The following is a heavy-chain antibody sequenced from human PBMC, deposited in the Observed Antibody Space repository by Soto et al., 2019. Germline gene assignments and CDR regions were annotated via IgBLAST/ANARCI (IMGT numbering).Heavy chain of an antibody. J-gene: IGHJ4*02. Sequence: ASVKVSCKASGYTFTNYYMHWVRQAPGQGLEWMGIIYPSGGSTRNAQKFQGRVTMTRDTSTSTVYMELSSLRSEDTAVYYCARDFSGTMDYWGRGTPVTVSS. CDR3: ARDFSGTMDY. D-gene: IGHD1-7*01. CDR1: GYTFTNYY. V-gene: IGHV1-46*01. CDR2: IYPSGGST.